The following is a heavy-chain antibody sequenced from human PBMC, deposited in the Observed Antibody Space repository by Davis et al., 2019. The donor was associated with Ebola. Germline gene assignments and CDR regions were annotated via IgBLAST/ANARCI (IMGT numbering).Heavy chain of an antibody. CDR2: FDPEDGET. Sequence: ASVKVSCKVSGYTLTELSMHWVRQAPGKGLEWMGGFDPEDGETIYAQKFQGRVTMTEDTSTDTAYMELSSLRSEDTAVYYCATGGRGLWFGELLYLHNWFDPWGQGTLVTVSS. D-gene: IGHD3-10*01. J-gene: IGHJ5*02. V-gene: IGHV1-24*01. CDR1: GYTLTELS. CDR3: ATGGRGLWFGELLYLHNWFDP.